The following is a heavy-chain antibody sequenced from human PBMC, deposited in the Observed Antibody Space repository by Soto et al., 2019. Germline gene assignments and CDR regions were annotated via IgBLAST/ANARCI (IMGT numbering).Heavy chain of an antibody. CDR3: AKDTLSSGYCSGGSCYSGYYYYYMDV. CDR2: ISWNSGSI. D-gene: IGHD2-15*01. V-gene: IGHV3-9*01. CDR1: GFTFDDYA. Sequence: GGSLRLSCAASGFTFDDYAMHWVRQAPGKGLEWVSGISWNSGSIGYADSVKGRFTISRDNAKNSLYLQMNSLRAEDTALYYCAKDTLSSGYCSGGSCYSGYYYYYMDVWGKGTTVTVSS. J-gene: IGHJ6*03.